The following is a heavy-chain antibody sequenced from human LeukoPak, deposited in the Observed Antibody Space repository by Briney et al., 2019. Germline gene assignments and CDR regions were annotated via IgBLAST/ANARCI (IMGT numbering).Heavy chain of an antibody. D-gene: IGHD6-19*01. Sequence: PGGSLRLSCAASGFTFSNYWIHWVRQAPGKGLVWVSRINSDGSSAVYADSVKGRFTISRDNAKNTLYLQMNSLRAEDTAVYYCSTVAGTFSDAYHIWGQGTMVTVSS. CDR1: GFTFSNYW. V-gene: IGHV3-74*01. J-gene: IGHJ3*02. CDR2: INSDGSSA. CDR3: STVAGTFSDAYHI.